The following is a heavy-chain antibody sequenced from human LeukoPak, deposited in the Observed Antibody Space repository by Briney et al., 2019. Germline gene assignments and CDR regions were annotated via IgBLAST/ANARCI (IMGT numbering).Heavy chain of an antibody. D-gene: IGHD2-2*01. V-gene: IGHV1-69*05. CDR3: ARGALGYCSSTSCYSGRFDP. CDR2: IIHIFGTA. Sequence: SVKVSCKASERTFSSYAISWVRQAPGQGLDWMGAIIHIFGTANYAQKFQGRVTITTDESTSTAYMELSSLRSEDTAVYYCARGALGYCSSTSCYSGRFDPWGQGTLVTVSS. J-gene: IGHJ5*02. CDR1: ERTFSSYA.